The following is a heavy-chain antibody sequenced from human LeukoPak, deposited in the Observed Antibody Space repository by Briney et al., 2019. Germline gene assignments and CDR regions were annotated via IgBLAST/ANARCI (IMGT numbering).Heavy chain of an antibody. V-gene: IGHV3-30*02. CDR1: GFTFSNYG. CDR2: IRYDGSNK. CDR3: ARSGLQFDAFDI. D-gene: IGHD5-24*01. J-gene: IGHJ3*02. Sequence: GGSLRLSCAASGFTFSNYGMHWVRRAPGKGLEWVTFIRYDGSNKYYADSVKGRFTISRDNSKNTLYLQMNSLRAEDTAVYYCARSGLQFDAFDIWGQGTMVTVSS.